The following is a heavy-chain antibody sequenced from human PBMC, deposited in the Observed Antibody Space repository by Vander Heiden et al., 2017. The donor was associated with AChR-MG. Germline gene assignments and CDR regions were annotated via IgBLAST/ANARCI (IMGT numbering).Heavy chain of an antibody. CDR3: ENFDY. Sequence: QVQLVQSGAEVKTPVASVTVSCQASGYTLTGYYMHWGGQAPGQGLEWMGWINPNSGGTNYAQKFQGRVTMTRDTSISTAYMELSRLRSDDTAVYYCENFDYWGQGTLVTVSS. CDR2: INPNSGGT. CDR1: GYTLTGYY. V-gene: IGHV1-2*02. J-gene: IGHJ4*02.